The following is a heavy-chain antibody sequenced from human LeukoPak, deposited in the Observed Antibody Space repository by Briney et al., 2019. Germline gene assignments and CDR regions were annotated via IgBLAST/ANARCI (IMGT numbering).Heavy chain of an antibody. Sequence: GGSLRLSCAASGFSFTTYWMGWVRQAPGKGLEWVSYISSSGSTIYYADSVKGRFTISRDNAKNSLYLQMNSLRAEDTAVYYCAREDSSGYDAFDIWGQGTMVTVSS. V-gene: IGHV3-48*04. CDR3: AREDSSGYDAFDI. J-gene: IGHJ3*02. CDR1: GFSFTTYW. CDR2: ISSSGSTI. D-gene: IGHD6-19*01.